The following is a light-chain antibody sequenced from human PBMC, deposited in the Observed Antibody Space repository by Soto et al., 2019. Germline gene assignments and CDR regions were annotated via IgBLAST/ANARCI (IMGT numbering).Light chain of an antibody. J-gene: IGKJ1*01. Sequence: EFVLTQSPATLSLSPGERATLSCRASQSVSSYLAWYQQKPGQAPRLLIYDASNRATGIPARFSGSGSGTDFTLIISSLEPEDFAVYYCQQRSNWPTFGQGTKVEIK. V-gene: IGKV3-11*01. CDR3: QQRSNWPT. CDR2: DAS. CDR1: QSVSSY.